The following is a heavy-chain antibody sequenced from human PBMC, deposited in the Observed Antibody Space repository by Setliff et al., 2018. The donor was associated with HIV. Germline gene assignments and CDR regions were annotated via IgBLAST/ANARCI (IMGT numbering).Heavy chain of an antibody. J-gene: IGHJ6*03. CDR1: GFTFSSYS. V-gene: IGHV3-48*01. CDR3: ARGPRFNSLRYNYYYMDV. CDR2: ISGSSSTI. Sequence: PGESLKISCTASGFTFSSYSMNWVRQAPGKGLEWVSYISGSSSTIYCADSVKGRFTISRDNANNSQYLQMNSLRAEDTALYYCARGPRFNSLRYNYYYMDVWGKGTTVTV. D-gene: IGHD3-10*01.